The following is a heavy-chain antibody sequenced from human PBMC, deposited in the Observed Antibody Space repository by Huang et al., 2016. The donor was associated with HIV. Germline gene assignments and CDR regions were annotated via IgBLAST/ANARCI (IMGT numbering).Heavy chain of an antibody. Sequence: EVQLVESGGGLVKPGGSLRLSCEVSGFSFSSAWMKGVRQAPWKGLEWVGRIKSKTERGTKDYAAPVKGRFTISRDDSKNTLYLQMNSLKTEDTGVYYCTTGTRDYLNAFDIWGQGTKVTVSS. CDR1: GFSFSSAW. CDR2: IKSKTERGTK. J-gene: IGHJ3*02. CDR3: TTGTRDYLNAFDI. V-gene: IGHV3-15*07. D-gene: IGHD1-7*01.